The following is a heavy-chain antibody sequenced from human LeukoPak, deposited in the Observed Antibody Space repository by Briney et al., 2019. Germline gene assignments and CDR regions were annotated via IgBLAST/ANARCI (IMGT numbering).Heavy chain of an antibody. Sequence: PSETLSLTCTVSGGSISSSSYYWGWIRQPPGKGLEWIGSIYYSGSTYYNPSLKSRVTISVDTSKNQSSLKLSSVTAADTAVYYCAGAYYGDLNWFDPWGQGTLVTVSS. CDR2: IYYSGST. V-gene: IGHV4-39*01. CDR1: GGSISSSSYY. D-gene: IGHD4-17*01. CDR3: AGAYYGDLNWFDP. J-gene: IGHJ5*02.